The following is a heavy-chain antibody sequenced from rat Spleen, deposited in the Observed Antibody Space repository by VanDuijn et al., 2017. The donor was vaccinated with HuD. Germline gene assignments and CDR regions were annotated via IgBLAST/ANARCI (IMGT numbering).Heavy chain of an antibody. CDR1: GLTYSNYV. CDR3: VRQWDY. Sequence: EVQLVESGGGLVQPGRSLKISCAASGLTYSNYVMAWVRQAPTKGLEWVAVISYAGSGPYYRDSGKGRFTISRDNAKTTLYLQMDSLRSEDTATYYCVRQWDYWGQGVMVTVSS. V-gene: IGHV5-29*01. J-gene: IGHJ2*01. CDR2: ISYAGSGP.